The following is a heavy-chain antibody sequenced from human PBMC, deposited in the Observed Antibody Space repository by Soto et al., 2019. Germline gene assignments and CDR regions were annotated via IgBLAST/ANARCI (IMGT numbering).Heavy chain of an antibody. CDR2: ISSSSSTI. CDR3: ARSYFGGKYSSSRKWFAP. CDR1: GFTFSSYS. D-gene: IGHD6-6*01. J-gene: IGHJ5*02. V-gene: IGHV3-48*02. Sequence: EVQLVESGGGLVQPGGSLRLSCAASGFTFSSYSMNWVRQAPGKGLEWVSYISSSSSTIYYADSVKGRFTISRDNAKNSLYLQMNSLGDEDTAVYYCARSYFGGKYSSSRKWFAPWGQGTLVTVSS.